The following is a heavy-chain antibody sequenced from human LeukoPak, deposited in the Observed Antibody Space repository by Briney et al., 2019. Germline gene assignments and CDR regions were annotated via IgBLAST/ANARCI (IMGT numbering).Heavy chain of an antibody. V-gene: IGHV3-30*18. Sequence: GGSLRLSCAAPGFTFSNFGMHWVRQAPGKGLEWVAVISYDGKNEYYTDSVKGRFTISRDNSKNTLYLQMNSLRAEDTAVYYCAKSGSSSWFLDYWGQGTLVTVSS. CDR1: GFTFSNFG. J-gene: IGHJ4*02. CDR2: ISYDGKNE. D-gene: IGHD6-13*01. CDR3: AKSGSSSWFLDY.